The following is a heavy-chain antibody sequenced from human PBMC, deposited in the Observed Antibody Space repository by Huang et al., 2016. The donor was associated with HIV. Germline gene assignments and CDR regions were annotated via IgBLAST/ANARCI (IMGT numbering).Heavy chain of an antibody. CDR2: IYSSGST. CDR3: ARAAAGTDWFDP. D-gene: IGHD6-13*01. Sequence: QVQLQESGPGLVKPSEPLSLTCTVSGGSISSYYWSWIRQPAGKGLEWIGRIYSSGSTNYNTALKSRVTMSVDTSTNQFSLKLSSVTAADTAVYFCARAAAGTDWFDPWGQGILVTVSS. J-gene: IGHJ5*02. CDR1: GGSISSYY. V-gene: IGHV4-4*07.